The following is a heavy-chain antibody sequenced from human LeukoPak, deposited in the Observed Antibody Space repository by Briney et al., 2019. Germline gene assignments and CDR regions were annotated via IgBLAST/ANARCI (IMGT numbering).Heavy chain of an antibody. J-gene: IGHJ4*02. V-gene: IGHV3-21*01. CDR2: ISSSIIYI. CDR3: ARAGGSSWPFDY. D-gene: IGHD3-10*01. Sequence: GGSLRLSCAASGFTFSSYSMNWVRQAPGKGLEWVSSISSSIIYIYYADSVKGRFTISRDNAKNSLYLQMNSLRAEDTAVYYCARAGGSSWPFDYWGQGTPVTVSS. CDR1: GFTFSSYS.